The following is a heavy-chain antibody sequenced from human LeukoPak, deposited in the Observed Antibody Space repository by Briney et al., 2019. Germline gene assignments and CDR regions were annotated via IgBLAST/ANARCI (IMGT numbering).Heavy chain of an antibody. D-gene: IGHD3-10*01. V-gene: IGHV3-23*01. CDR2: ISGSGGST. Sequence: GGSLRLSCAASGFTFSSYAMSWVRQAPGKGLEWVSAISGSGGSTYYADSVKGRSTISRDNSKNTLYLQMNSLRAEDTAVYYCAKDKYVLLWFGETYYFDYWGQGTLVTVSS. J-gene: IGHJ4*02. CDR1: GFTFSSYA. CDR3: AKDKYVLLWFGETYYFDY.